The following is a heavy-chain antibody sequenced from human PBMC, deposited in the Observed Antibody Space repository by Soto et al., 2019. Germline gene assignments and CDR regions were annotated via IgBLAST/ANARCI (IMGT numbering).Heavy chain of an antibody. CDR1: GGSFSGYY. Sequence: SETLSLTCAVYGGSFSGYYWSWIRQPPGKGLEWIGEINHSGSTNYNPSLKSRVTISVDTSKNQFSLKLSSVTAADTAVYYCARGSSSSWPLRAYYYYYMDVWGKGTTVTVSS. V-gene: IGHV4-34*01. CDR3: ARGSSSSWPLRAYYYYYMDV. CDR2: INHSGST. J-gene: IGHJ6*03. D-gene: IGHD6-13*01.